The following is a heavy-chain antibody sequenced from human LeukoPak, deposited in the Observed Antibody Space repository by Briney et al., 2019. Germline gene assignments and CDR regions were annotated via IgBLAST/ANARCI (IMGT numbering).Heavy chain of an antibody. J-gene: IGHJ4*02. CDR3: ARPIPYGTTWYGRSDY. CDR1: GFPFSSYS. Sequence: GGSLRLSCAASGFPFSSYSMTWVRQAPGKGLEWVANIKPDGTTEFHVDSVKGRFTISRDNALNSLYLQMNSLRAEDTAIYYCARPIPYGTTWYGRSDYWGQGTLVTVSS. V-gene: IGHV3-7*03. D-gene: IGHD6-13*01. CDR2: IKPDGTTE.